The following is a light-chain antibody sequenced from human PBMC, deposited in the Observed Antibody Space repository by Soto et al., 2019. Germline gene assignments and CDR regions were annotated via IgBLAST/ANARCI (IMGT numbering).Light chain of an antibody. CDR1: SSNIGAGYD. J-gene: IGLJ3*02. CDR2: GNS. Sequence: QSVLTQPPSVSGAPGQRVTISCTGSSSNIGAGYDVHWYQQLPGTAPKLLIYGNSNRPSGVPDRFSGSKSGTSASLAITGLQAEDEADYYCQSYDSSLSGWVFGGGTTPT. CDR3: QSYDSSLSGWV. V-gene: IGLV1-40*01.